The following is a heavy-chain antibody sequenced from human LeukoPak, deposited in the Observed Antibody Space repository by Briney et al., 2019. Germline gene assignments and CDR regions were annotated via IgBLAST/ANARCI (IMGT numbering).Heavy chain of an antibody. V-gene: IGHV1-18*04. CDR2: ISAYNGNT. J-gene: IGHJ5*02. D-gene: IGHD2-15*01. CDR1: GYTFTSYY. CDR3: ARAADSFNWFDP. Sequence: GASVKVSCNASGYTFTSYYMHWGRQAPGQGLEWRGWISAYNGNTNYAQKRQGRVTMTTDTSTSTAYMELRSLRSDDTAVYYCARAADSFNWFDPWGQGTLVSVFS.